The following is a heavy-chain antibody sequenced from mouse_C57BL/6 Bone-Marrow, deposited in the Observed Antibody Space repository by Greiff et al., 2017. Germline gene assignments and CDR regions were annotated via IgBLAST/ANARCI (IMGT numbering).Heavy chain of an antibody. CDR3: ARWGEGITTVRGAMDY. CDR1: GYAFSSYW. CDR2: IYPGDGDT. J-gene: IGHJ4*01. Sequence: QVQLKQSGAELVKPGASVKISCKASGYAFSSYWMNWVKQRPGKGLEWIGQIYPGDGDTNYNGKFKGKATLTADKSSSTAYMQLSSLTSEDSAVYFCARWGEGITTVRGAMDYWGQGTSVTVSS. V-gene: IGHV1-80*01. D-gene: IGHD1-1*01.